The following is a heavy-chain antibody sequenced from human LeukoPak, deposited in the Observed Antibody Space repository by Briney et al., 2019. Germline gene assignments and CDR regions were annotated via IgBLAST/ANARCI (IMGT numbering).Heavy chain of an antibody. CDR1: GGSISGSSYY. D-gene: IGHD6-13*01. CDR3: ARDHADSSSWSFDY. V-gene: IGHV4-39*07. CDR2: MHHGGNI. Sequence: PSETLSLTCTVSGGSISGSSYYWGWIRQPPGKGLEWIGEMHHGGNINYNPSLKSRVTMSVDKSKNQFSLKLTSVTAADTAVYYCARDHADSSSWSFDYWGQGTLVTVSS. J-gene: IGHJ4*02.